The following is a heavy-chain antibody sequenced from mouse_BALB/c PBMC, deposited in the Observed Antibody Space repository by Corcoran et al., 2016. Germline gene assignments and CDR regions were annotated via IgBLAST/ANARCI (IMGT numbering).Heavy chain of an antibody. CDR1: GYSFTGYY. V-gene: IGHV1-26*01. D-gene: IGHD1-1*01. J-gene: IGHJ2*01. Sequence: EVQLQQSGPELVKPGASVKISCKASGYSFTGYYMHWVKQSHVKSLEWIGRINPYNGATSYNQNFKDKASLTVDKSSSTAYMELHSLTSEDSAVYYRARGALLRYFAYWGQGTTLTVSS. CDR3: ARGALLRYFAY. CDR2: INPYNGAT.